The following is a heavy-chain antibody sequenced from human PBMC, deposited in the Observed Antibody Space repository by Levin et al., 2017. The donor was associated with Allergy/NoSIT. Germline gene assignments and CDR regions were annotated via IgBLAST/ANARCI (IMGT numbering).Heavy chain of an antibody. CDR2: ISAYNGNT. CDR1: GYTFTTYG. J-gene: IGHJ6*02. CDR3: ARVRGYYGMDV. Sequence: ASVKVSCKASGYTFTTYGISWVRQAPGQGLEWMGWISAYNGNTNYAQKVQGRVTMTTDTSTSTAYMEVRSLRSDDTAVYYCARVRGYYGMDVWGQGTTVTVSS. V-gene: IGHV1-18*01. D-gene: IGHD3-10*01.